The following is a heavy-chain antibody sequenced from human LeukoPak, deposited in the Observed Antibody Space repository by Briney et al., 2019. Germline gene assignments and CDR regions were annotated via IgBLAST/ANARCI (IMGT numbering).Heavy chain of an antibody. J-gene: IGHJ4*02. CDR3: ARVRYYYDSSGYPDRIFDY. D-gene: IGHD3-22*01. Sequence: ASVKVSCKASGYTFTSYGISWVRQAPGQGLEWMGWISAYNGNTNYAQKLQGRVTMTTDTSTSTAYMELRSLRSDDTAVYYCARVRYYYDSSGYPDRIFDYWGQGTLVTVSS. V-gene: IGHV1-18*01. CDR1: GYTFTSYG. CDR2: ISAYNGNT.